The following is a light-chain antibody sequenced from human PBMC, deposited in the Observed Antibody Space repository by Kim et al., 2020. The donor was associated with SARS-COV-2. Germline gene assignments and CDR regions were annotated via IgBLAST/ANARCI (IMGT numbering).Light chain of an antibody. CDR2: EVS. J-gene: IGLJ3*02. V-gene: IGLV2-14*01. CDR1: SSDVGDYNY. CDR3: SSYTSSSTVV. Sequence: GQSITLSCTGTSSDVGDYNYVSWYQQHPGKAPKLMISEVSKRPSGVSNRFSGSKSGNTASLTISGLQAEDEADYYCSSYTSSSTVVFGGGTKLTVL.